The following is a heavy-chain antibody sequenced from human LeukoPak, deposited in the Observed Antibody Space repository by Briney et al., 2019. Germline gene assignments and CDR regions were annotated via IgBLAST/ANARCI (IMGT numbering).Heavy chain of an antibody. CDR1: GFTVSSNY. V-gene: IGHV4-34*01. CDR2: INHSGST. J-gene: IGHJ5*02. Sequence: GSLRLSCAASGFTVSSNYMSWVRQAPGKGLEWIGEINHSGSTNYNPSLKSRVTISVDTSKNQFSLKLSSVTAADTAVYYCARGSGLTIFGVVIIKGIGWFDPWGQGTLVTVSS. CDR3: ARGSGLTIFGVVIIKGIGWFDP. D-gene: IGHD3-3*01.